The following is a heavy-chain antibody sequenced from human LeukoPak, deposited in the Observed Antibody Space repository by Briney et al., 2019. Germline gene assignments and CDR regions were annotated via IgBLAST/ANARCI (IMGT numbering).Heavy chain of an antibody. D-gene: IGHD6-19*01. CDR2: ISTSSTYI. J-gene: IGHJ6*03. CDR1: GFTLSSYS. CDR3: ARDRAVAGVDYYYYMDV. V-gene: IGHV3-21*01. Sequence: GGSLRLSCVASGFTLSSYSMNWVRQAPGKGLEWVSSISTSSTYIYYADSVKGRFTISRDNAKNSLYLQMNSLRAEDTAVYYCARDRAVAGVDYYYYMDVWGKGTTVTVSS.